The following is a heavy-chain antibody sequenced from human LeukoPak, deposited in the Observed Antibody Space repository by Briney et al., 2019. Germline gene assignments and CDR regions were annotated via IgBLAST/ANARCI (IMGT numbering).Heavy chain of an antibody. J-gene: IGHJ4*02. V-gene: IGHV4-34*01. CDR1: GGSISSYY. CDR2: INHSGST. CDR3: ARGAVGATSPYFDY. Sequence: SETLSLTCTVSGGSISSYYWSWIRQPPGKGLEWIGEINHSGSTNNNPSLKSRVTISVDTSKNQFSLKLSSVTAADTAVYYCARGAVGATSPYFDYWGQGTLVTVSS. D-gene: IGHD1-26*01.